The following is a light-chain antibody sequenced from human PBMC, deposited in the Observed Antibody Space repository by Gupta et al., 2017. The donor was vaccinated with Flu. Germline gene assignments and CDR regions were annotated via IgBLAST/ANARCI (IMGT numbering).Light chain of an antibody. CDR1: SSDVGNCNC. Sequence: HSSLTQPRSVSGSPGPSVTISCTETSSDVGNCNCVSWYQQHPGKAPKLMIYDVHERPSGVPNRFSGSKSGNTASLIISGLQAEDEADYYCCSSAGSNTVVFGGGTKLTVL. V-gene: IGLV2-11*01. CDR3: CSSAGSNTVV. CDR2: DVH. J-gene: IGLJ2*01.